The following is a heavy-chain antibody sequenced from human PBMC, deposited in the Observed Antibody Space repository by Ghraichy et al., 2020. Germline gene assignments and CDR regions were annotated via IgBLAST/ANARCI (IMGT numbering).Heavy chain of an antibody. CDR3: ARDVHGAPRYYYYYYMDV. V-gene: IGHV3-21*01. J-gene: IGHJ6*03. CDR2: ISSSSSYI. CDR1: GFTFSSYS. Sequence: GESLNISCAASGFTFSSYSMNWVRQAPGKGLEWVSSISSSSSYIYYADSVKGRFTISRDNAKNSLYLQMNSLRAEDTAVYYCARDVHGAPRYYYYYYMDVWGKGTTVTVSS. D-gene: IGHD3-10*02.